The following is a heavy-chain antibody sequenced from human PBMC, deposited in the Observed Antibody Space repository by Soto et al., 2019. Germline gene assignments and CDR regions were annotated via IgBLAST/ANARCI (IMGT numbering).Heavy chain of an antibody. CDR1: GFSLSTSGVG. D-gene: IGHD7-27*01. V-gene: IGHV2-5*02. CDR2: IYWDDDK. Sequence: QITLKESGPTLVKPTQTLTLTCNFSGFSLSTSGVGVGWIRQPPGKALEWLALIYWDDDKRYSPSLKSRLTITKDTSKNQVVLTMTNMDPVDTATYYCAHSLIPNWGSRGAFDYWGQGTLVTVSS. CDR3: AHSLIPNWGSRGAFDY. J-gene: IGHJ4*02.